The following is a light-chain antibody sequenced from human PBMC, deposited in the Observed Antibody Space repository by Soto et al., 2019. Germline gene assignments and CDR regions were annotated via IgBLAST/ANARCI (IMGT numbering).Light chain of an antibody. CDR1: QTVGIN. CDR3: QQYDNWPLT. J-gene: IGKJ4*01. CDR2: AAS. V-gene: IGKV3-15*01. Sequence: EIVMTQSPVTLSVSPGEKATLSCRASQTVGINLAWYQQKPGQAPRLLIYAASTTTTGVPGRFSGGGSGTEFSLTISSLQSEDFVLYYCQQYDNWPLTFGGGTKVEMK.